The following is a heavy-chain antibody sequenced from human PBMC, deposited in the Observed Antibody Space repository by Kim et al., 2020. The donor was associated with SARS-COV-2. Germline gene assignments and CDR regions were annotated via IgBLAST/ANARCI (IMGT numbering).Heavy chain of an antibody. CDR1: GFNFASHG. D-gene: IGHD2-2*03. Sequence: ASVKVSCKSSGFNFASHGIAWLRQAPGQGLEFMGWVSGYWISSFNDFEMHAKKFQGRLTLTKDTSTSTVFLELRSLTSDDTAVYYCARTLVDSWIDWYFDVWGHGTPVTVSS. CDR2: VSGYWISSFNDFE. V-gene: IGHV1-18*01. CDR3: ARTLVDSWIDWYFDV. J-gene: IGHJ2*01.